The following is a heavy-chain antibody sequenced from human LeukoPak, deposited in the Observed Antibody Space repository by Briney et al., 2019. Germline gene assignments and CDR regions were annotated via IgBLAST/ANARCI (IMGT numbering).Heavy chain of an antibody. CDR1: GFTFSTYW. V-gene: IGHV3-72*01. D-gene: IGHD1-26*01. Sequence: GGSLRLSCAASGFTFSTYWMSWVRQALGKGLEWVGRSRDKAHSYTTEYAASVKGRFTISRDGSENSLFLQMNSLTHEDTAVYYCTTHAHSGTYSFDSWGQGTLVTVSS. J-gene: IGHJ4*02. CDR2: SRDKAHSYTT. CDR3: TTHAHSGTYSFDS.